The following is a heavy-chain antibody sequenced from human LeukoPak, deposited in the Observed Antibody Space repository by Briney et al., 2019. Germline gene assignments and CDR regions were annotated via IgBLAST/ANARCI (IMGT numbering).Heavy chain of an antibody. CDR1: GYTFTSYD. J-gene: IGHJ4*02. CDR3: ARGLWYYDFWSGYYPLDY. V-gene: IGHV1-8*01. CDR2: MNPNSGNT. D-gene: IGHD3-3*01. Sequence: ASVKVSCKASGYTFTSYDISWVRQAAGQGLEWMGWMNPNSGNTGYAQKFQGRVTMTRNTSISTAYMELSSLRSEDTAVYYCARGLWYYDFWSGYYPLDYWGQGTLVTVSS.